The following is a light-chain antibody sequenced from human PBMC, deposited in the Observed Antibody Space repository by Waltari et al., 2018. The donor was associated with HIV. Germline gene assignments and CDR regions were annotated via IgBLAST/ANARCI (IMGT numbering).Light chain of an antibody. CDR1: QSIATY. CDR2: HAS. J-gene: IGKJ5*01. V-gene: IGKV3-11*01. CDR3: QQRAISPGT. Sequence: EIVLTQSPATLSLSPGERATLSCMASQSIATYLAWYQHKPGQPPRLLISHASTRATGIPARFSGSGSGTDFTLTISSLEPEDFAIYYCQQRAISPGTFGHGTRLDIK.